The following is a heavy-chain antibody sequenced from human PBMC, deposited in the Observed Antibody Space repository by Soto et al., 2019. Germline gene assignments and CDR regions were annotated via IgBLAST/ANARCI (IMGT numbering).Heavy chain of an antibody. D-gene: IGHD2-21*01. CDR2: ISYDGSNK. J-gene: IGHJ4*02. V-gene: IGHV3-30*03. Sequence: GGSLRHSCASSGFTFSSYGMHWVRQAPGKGLEWVAVISYDGSNKYYADSVKGRFTISRDNSKNTLYLQMNSLRAEDTAVYYCASVIPLGYWGQGTLVTVSS. CDR1: GFTFSSYG. CDR3: ASVIPLGY.